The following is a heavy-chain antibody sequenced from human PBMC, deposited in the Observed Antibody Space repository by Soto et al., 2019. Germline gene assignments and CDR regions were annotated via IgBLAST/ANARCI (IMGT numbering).Heavy chain of an antibody. D-gene: IGHD3-22*01. Sequence: VGSLRLPCTTSGFTFDNFAMSWVRQAQGRRLEWVSAISGGGGGTFYADSVKGRFIISRDNSKNTVYLQVNGLRPDDTAVYYCAKDDHDDSSGGLDHWGQGTLVTVSS. V-gene: IGHV3-23*01. CDR3: AKDDHDDSSGGLDH. CDR2: ISGGGGGT. J-gene: IGHJ4*02. CDR1: GFTFDNFA.